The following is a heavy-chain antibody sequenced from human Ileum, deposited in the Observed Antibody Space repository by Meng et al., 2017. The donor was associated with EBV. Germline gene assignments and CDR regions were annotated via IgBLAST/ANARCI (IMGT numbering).Heavy chain of an antibody. V-gene: IGHV4-61*08. CDR1: GGSVSSGGNY. D-gene: IGHD6-19*01. CDR2: SYNSGST. CDR3: ARDGYSSGSD. Sequence: QGQLQESGPGLVKPSGTLSLTCGVSGGSVSSGGNYWSWIRQPPGKGLEWIGYSYNSGSTNYNPSLKSRVTISVDTSKNQFSLKLSSVTAADTAVYYCARDGYSSGSDWGQGTLVTVSS. J-gene: IGHJ4*02.